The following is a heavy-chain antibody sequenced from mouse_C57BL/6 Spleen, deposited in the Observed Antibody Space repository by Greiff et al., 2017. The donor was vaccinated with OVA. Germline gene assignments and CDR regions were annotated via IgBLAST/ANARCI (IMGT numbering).Heavy chain of an antibody. CDR1: GYTFTSYG. CDR3: ARSKDYGGMDY. J-gene: IGHJ4*01. Sequence: ESGAELARPGASVKLSCKASGYTFTSYGISWVKQRTGQGLEWIGEIYPRSGNTYYNEKFKGKATLTADKSSSTAYMELRSLTSEDSAVYFCARSKDYGGMDYWGQGTSVTVSS. V-gene: IGHV1-81*01. D-gene: IGHD2-4*01. CDR2: IYPRSGNT.